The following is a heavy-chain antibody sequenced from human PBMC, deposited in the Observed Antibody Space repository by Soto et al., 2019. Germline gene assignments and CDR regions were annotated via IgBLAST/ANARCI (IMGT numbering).Heavy chain of an antibody. V-gene: IGHV3-7*01. Sequence: GESLKISCAASGFTFSRNWMDWVRQAPGKGLEWVAKRNQDGSEKHYIDSANARFTITRDNTKNSLYLQMNSLTAEDSALDYGSPALNFWGQGTLVTVSS. D-gene: IGHD2-2*01. CDR1: GFTFSRNW. J-gene: IGHJ4*02. CDR3: SPALNF. CDR2: RNQDGSEK.